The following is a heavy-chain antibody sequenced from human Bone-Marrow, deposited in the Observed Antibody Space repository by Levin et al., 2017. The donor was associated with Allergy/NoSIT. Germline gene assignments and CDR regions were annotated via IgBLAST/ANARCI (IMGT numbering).Heavy chain of an antibody. Sequence: GASVKVSCKASGYTFTAYYIHWIRQAPGQGLEWMGWIGPHDGVTNYAEKFQGRIMLTRDTSINTSDMELSRLTSDDTALYYCARGRATTRGGDVRPYEYWGQGSLVTVSS. J-gene: IGHJ4*02. V-gene: IGHV1-2*02. CDR3: ARGRATTRGGDVRPYEY. D-gene: IGHD2-21*02. CDR1: GYTFTAYY. CDR2: IGPHDGVT.